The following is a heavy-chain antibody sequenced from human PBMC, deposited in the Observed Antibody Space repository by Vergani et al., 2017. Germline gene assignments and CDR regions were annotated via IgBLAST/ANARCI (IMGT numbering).Heavy chain of an antibody. CDR1: GDSISSGAYY. J-gene: IGHJ4*02. V-gene: IGHV4-31*03. Sequence: QVQLQESGPGLVKPSQTLSLTCSVSGDSISSGAYYWNWIRQHPGKGLEWIGYIYSTGSTYHNPSLRRRINMSVDTSKNQFSLKLSSVTAADTAVYYCAREYSSSVGFLAYWGQGTLVTVSS. CDR2: IYSTGST. D-gene: IGHD6-6*01. CDR3: AREYSSSVGFLAY.